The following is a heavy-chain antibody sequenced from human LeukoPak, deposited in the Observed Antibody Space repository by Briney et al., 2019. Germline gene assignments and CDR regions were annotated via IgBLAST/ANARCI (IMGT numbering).Heavy chain of an antibody. CDR2: IFYNGNT. V-gene: IGHV4-59*01. J-gene: IGHJ6*03. CDR1: GGSISPYY. Sequence: SGTLSLTCTVSGGSISPYYWSWIRQPPGKGLEWIAYIFYNGNTNYNPSLKSRVTISLDTSKKEFYLKVSSVTAADTAVYYCGRGGYYYMDVWGKGTTVTVSS. CDR3: GRGGYYYMDV.